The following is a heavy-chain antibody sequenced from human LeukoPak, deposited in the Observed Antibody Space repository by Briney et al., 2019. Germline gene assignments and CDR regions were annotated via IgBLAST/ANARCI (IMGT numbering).Heavy chain of an antibody. CDR3: ARGVYIAAAQYGY. J-gene: IGHJ4*02. CDR2: IYYSGTT. V-gene: IGHV4-59*01. CDR1: GGSISSYY. D-gene: IGHD6-13*01. Sequence: SETLSLTCTVSGGSISSYYWSWIRQPPGKGLEWIGYIYYSGTTNYNPSLKSRVTISVDTSKNQSSLKLSSVTAADTAVYYCARGVYIAAAQYGYRGQGTLVTVSS.